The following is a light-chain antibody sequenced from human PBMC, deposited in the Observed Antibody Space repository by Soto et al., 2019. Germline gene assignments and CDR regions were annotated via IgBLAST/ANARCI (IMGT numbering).Light chain of an antibody. CDR2: QVN. Sequence: QSALTQPPSVSGSPGQSVTISCTGNSSDFAPFNGVSWYQQTPGTAPKVIIFQVNNRPSGVPDRFSGSQSGNTASLIISGLQAEDEGDYYCRLSTNYYPRVFGGGTKLTVL. CDR1: SSDFAPFNG. V-gene: IGLV2-18*01. CDR3: RLSTNYYPRV. J-gene: IGLJ3*02.